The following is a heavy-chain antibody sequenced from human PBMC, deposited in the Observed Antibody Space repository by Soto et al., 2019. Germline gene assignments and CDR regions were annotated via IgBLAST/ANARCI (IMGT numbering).Heavy chain of an antibody. J-gene: IGHJ4*02. Sequence: ASVKVSCKASEYTFTSYVMHWVRQAPGQSLEWIGWINAGNGHTKYPQKFQDRVTITRDTSANTAYMGLSRLRSEDTAVYYCARELQGLYYFDYWGQGALVTVSS. CDR1: EYTFTSYV. CDR2: INAGNGHT. CDR3: ARELQGLYYFDY. V-gene: IGHV1-3*01. D-gene: IGHD4-4*01.